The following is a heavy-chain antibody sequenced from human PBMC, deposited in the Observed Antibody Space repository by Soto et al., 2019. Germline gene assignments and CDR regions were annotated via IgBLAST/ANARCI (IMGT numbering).Heavy chain of an antibody. CDR3: ARVALKDYDSSGYYYAPFDY. J-gene: IGHJ4*02. Sequence: SETLSLTCAVYGGSFSGYYWSWIRQPPGKGLEWIGEINHSGSTNYNPSLKSRVTISVDTSKNQSSLKLSSVTAADTAVYYCARVALKDYDSSGYYYAPFDYWGQGTLVTVSS. CDR1: GGSFSGYY. CDR2: INHSGST. V-gene: IGHV4-34*01. D-gene: IGHD3-22*01.